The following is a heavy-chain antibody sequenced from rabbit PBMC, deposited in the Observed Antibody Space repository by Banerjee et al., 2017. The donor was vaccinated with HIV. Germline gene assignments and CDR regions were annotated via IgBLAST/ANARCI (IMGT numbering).Heavy chain of an antibody. Sequence: QEQLEESGGGLVKPEGSLTLTCTASGFSFSSSYNMCWVRQAPGKGLEWIACIYAGSSGSTYYASWAKGRFTISKTSSTTVTLQMTSLTAADTATYFCARDYAGYIGYGYYFNLWGPGTLVTVS. CDR1: GFSFSSSYN. D-gene: IGHD7-1*01. V-gene: IGHV1S45*01. J-gene: IGHJ4*01. CDR2: IYAGSSGST. CDR3: ARDYAGYIGYGYYFNL.